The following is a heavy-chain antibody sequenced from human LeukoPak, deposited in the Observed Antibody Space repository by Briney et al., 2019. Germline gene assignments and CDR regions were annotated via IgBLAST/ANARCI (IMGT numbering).Heavy chain of an antibody. CDR3: ARDSGGRSADY. Sequence: GASVKVSCKASGYTFSGHYMNWVRQAPGQGLEWMGWINPISDDTNYAQKFQGRVTMTRDTSISTTFMELSRLTPDDTAVYYCARDSGGRSADYWGQGTLVTVSS. V-gene: IGHV1-2*02. D-gene: IGHD1-26*01. J-gene: IGHJ4*02. CDR2: INPISDDT. CDR1: GYTFSGHY.